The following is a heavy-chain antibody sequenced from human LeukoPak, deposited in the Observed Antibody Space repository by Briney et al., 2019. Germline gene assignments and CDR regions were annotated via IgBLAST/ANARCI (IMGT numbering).Heavy chain of an antibody. CDR1: GFTFSSYG. V-gene: IGHV3-23*01. D-gene: IGHD3-16*01. J-gene: IGHJ6*03. CDR3: ANGGASYFYMDV. Sequence: GGSLRLSCAASGFTFSSYGMSWVRQAPGKGLEWVSAISGSGGSTYYADSVKGRFTISRDNSKNTLYLQMNSLRAEDTAVYYCANGGASYFYMDVWGKGTTVTVSS. CDR2: ISGSGGST.